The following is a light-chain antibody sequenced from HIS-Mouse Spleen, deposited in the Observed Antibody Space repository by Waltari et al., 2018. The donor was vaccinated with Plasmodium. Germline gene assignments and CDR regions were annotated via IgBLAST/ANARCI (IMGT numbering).Light chain of an antibody. Sequence: DIQMTPSPSSLSACVGDRVTITCRASQSISSYLNLYQQKPGKAPKLLIYAASSLQSGVPSRFSGSGSGTDFTLTISSLQPEDFATYYCQQSYSTPGTFGGGTKVEIK. J-gene: IGKJ4*01. CDR2: AAS. CDR1: QSISSY. V-gene: IGKV1-39*01. CDR3: QQSYSTPGT.